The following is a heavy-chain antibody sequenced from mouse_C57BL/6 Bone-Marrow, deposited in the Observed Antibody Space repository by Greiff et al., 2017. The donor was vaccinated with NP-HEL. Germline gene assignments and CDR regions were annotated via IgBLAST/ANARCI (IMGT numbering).Heavy chain of an antibody. Sequence: EVQGVESGGGLVQPGGSLSLSCAASGFTFTDYYMSWVRQPPGKALEWLGFIRNKANGYTTEYSASVKGRFPISRDKTHSILYLQMNALRDEASATYYCASFSLLTLDYWGQGTTLTVSS. CDR2: IRNKANGYTT. CDR1: GFTFTDYY. CDR3: ASFSLLTLDY. J-gene: IGHJ2*01. V-gene: IGHV7-3*01.